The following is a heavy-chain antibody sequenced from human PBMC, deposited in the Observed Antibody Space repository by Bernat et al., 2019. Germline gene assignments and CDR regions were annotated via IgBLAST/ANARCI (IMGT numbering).Heavy chain of an antibody. CDR1: GGSFSGYY. CDR2: INHSGST. CDR3: ALEWGYCSGGSCPYYFDY. D-gene: IGHD2-15*01. J-gene: IGHJ4*02. V-gene: IGHV4-34*01. Sequence: QVQLQQWGAGLLKPSETLSLTCAVYGGSFSGYYWSWIRQPPGKGLEWIGEINHSGSTNYNPSLKSRVTISVDTSKNPFSLKLSSVTAADTAVYYCALEWGYCSGGSCPYYFDYWGQGTLVTVSS.